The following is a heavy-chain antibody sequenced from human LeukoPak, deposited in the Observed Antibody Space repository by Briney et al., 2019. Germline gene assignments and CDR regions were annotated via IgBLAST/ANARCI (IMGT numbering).Heavy chain of an antibody. CDR1: GDSISSYY. J-gene: IGHJ2*01. D-gene: IGHD4-17*01. V-gene: IGHV4-59*01. CDR3: ARGVHGDYRWYFDL. Sequence: SETPSLTCTVSGDSISSYYWSWVRQPPGKGLEWVGYIYYSGSTNYNPSLKSRVTISVDTSKNQFSLKLSSVTAADTAVYYCARGVHGDYRWYFDLWGRGTLVTVSS. CDR2: IYYSGST.